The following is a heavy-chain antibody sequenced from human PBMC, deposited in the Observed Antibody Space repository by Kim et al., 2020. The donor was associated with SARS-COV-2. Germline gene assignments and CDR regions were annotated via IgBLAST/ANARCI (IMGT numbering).Heavy chain of an antibody. CDR2: ISYDGSNK. CDR3: ASVPFFGGRFDY. D-gene: IGHD3-16*01. V-gene: IGHV3-30-3*01. J-gene: IGHJ4*02. Sequence: GGSLRLSCAASGFTFSSYAMHWVRQAPGKGLEWVAVISYDGSNKYYADSVKGRFTISRDNSKNTLYLQMNSLRAEDTAVYYCASVPFFGGRFDYWGQGTLVTVSS. CDR1: GFTFSSYA.